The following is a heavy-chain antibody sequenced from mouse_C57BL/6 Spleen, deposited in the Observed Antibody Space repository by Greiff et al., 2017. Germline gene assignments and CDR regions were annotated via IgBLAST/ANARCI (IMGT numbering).Heavy chain of an antibody. CDR1: GFTFSNYW. CDR3: TGGEPLYAMDY. V-gene: IGHV6-3*01. Sequence: EVKVEESGGGLVQPGGSMKLSCVASGFTFSNYWMNWVRQSPEKGLEWVAQIRLKSDNYATHYAESVKGRFTISRDDSKSSVYLQMNNLRAEDTGIYYCTGGEPLYAMDYWGQGTSVTVSS. J-gene: IGHJ4*01. CDR2: IRLKSDNYAT.